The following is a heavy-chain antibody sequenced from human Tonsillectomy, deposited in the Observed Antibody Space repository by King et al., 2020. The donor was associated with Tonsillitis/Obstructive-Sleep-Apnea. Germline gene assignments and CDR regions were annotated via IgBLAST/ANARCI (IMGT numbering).Heavy chain of an antibody. D-gene: IGHD3-16*01. CDR2: ISSSGRTI. J-gene: IGHJ4*02. CDR1: GFIFSDDY. V-gene: IGHV3-11*01. Sequence: VQLVESGGGLVKPGGSLRLSCAVSGFIFSDDYMSWLRQAPGKGLEWISYISSSGRTIYYADSVKGRFTISRDNAKNSLYLQMNSLRAEDTAVYYCARFPFDPAYPPTDYWGQGTLVTVSS. CDR3: ARFPFDPAYPPTDY.